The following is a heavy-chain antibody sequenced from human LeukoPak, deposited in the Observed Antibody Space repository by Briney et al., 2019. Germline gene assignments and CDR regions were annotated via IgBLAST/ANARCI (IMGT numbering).Heavy chain of an antibody. CDR1: GDTFTGYY. D-gene: IGHD6-13*01. Sequence: GASVKVSCKASGDTFTGYYIHWVRQAPGQGLEWMGWINPNSGGTNYAQKFQGRVTMTRDTSISTAYMELSRLRSDDTAVYYCARATGLYSSSLDYWGQGTLVTVSS. CDR3: ARATGLYSSSLDY. CDR2: INPNSGGT. J-gene: IGHJ4*02. V-gene: IGHV1-2*02.